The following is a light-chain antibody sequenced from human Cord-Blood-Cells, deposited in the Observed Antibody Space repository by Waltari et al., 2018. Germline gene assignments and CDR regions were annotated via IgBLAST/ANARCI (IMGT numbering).Light chain of an antibody. CDR2: YDS. J-gene: IGLJ3*02. CDR1: NIGSKS. CDR3: QVWDSSNWV. Sequence: SYVLTQPPSVSVAPGKTARITWGGNNIGSKSGHWYQQKSGQAPVLVIYYDSDRPSGIPERFSGSNSGNTATLTISRVEAGDEADYYCQVWDSSNWVFGGGTKLTVL. V-gene: IGLV3-21*04.